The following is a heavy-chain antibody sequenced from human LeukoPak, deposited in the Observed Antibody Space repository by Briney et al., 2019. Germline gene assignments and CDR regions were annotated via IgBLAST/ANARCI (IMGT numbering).Heavy chain of an antibody. CDR2: INHSGST. V-gene: IGHV4-34*01. J-gene: IGHJ4*02. D-gene: IGHD2-2*01. CDR1: GGSFSGYY. CDR3: ARGPRNIVVVPAEGYFDH. Sequence: PSETLSLTCAVYGGSFSGYYWSWIRQPPGKGLEWIGEINHSGSTNYNPSLKSRVTISVDTSKNQFSLKLSSVTAADTAVYYCARGPRNIVVVPAEGYFDHWGQGTLVTVSS.